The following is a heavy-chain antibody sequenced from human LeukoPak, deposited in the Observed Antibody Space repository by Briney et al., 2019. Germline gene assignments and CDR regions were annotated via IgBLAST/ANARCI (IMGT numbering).Heavy chain of an antibody. CDR1: GFTFSSYA. CDR3: AKPMATIKSFVY. Sequence: PGRSLRLSCAASGFTFSSYAMSWVRQAPGKGLEWVSAISSSGGSTYYADSVKGRFTISIDNSKNTLYLQMNSLRAEDTAVYFCAKPMATIKSFVYWGQGTLVTVSS. D-gene: IGHD5-24*01. V-gene: IGHV3-23*01. CDR2: ISSSGGST. J-gene: IGHJ4*02.